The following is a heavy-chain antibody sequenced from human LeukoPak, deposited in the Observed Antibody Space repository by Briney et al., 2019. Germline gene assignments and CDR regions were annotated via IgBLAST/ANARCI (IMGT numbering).Heavy chain of an antibody. CDR3: ARDLDRRAHNWNLREVRFDP. V-gene: IGHV6-1*01. CDR2: TYYRSKWYN. J-gene: IGHJ5*02. D-gene: IGHD1-20*01. CDR1: GDSVSSNSAA. Sequence: SQTLSLTCAISGDSVSSNSAAWNWIRQSPSRGLEWLGRTYYRSKWYNDYAVSVKSRITINPDTSKNQFSLQLNSVTPEDTAVYYCARDLDRRAHNWNLREVRFDPWGQGTLVTVSS.